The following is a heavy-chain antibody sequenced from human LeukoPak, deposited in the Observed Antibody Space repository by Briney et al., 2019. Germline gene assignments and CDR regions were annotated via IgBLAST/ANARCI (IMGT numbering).Heavy chain of an antibody. CDR2: ISSNGGST. CDR3: AAQGVFSHGGY. D-gene: IGHD3-16*01. J-gene: IGHJ4*02. CDR1: RFTFSYYA. V-gene: IGHV3-64*04. Sequence: GGSLRLSCSASRFTFSYYAMHWVRQAAGKGLEFVSGISSNGGSTYYTDSVKGRFTISRDTSKNTLYLQMNSLRAEDTAVYYCAAQGVFSHGGYWGQGTLVTVSS.